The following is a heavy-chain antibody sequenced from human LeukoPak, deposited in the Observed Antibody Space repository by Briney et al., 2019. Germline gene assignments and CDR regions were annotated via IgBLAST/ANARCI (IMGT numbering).Heavy chain of an antibody. V-gene: IGHV1-18*01. CDR3: ARGVVGASEIDY. D-gene: IGHD2-15*01. CDR1: GYTFTSYG. Sequence: ASVKVSCKASGYTFTSYGISWVRQAPGQGLEWMGWISAYNGNTNYAQKLQGRVTMTTDTSTSTDYMELRSLRSEDTAVYYCARGVVGASEIDYWGQGTLVTVSS. J-gene: IGHJ4*02. CDR2: ISAYNGNT.